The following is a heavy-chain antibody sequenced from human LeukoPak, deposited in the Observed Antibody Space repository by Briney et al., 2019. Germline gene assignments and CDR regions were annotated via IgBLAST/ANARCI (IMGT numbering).Heavy chain of an antibody. CDR2: IGGSGGST. V-gene: IGHV3-23*01. D-gene: IGHD6-6*01. Sequence: GGSLRLSCAASGFTFSSYAMSWVRQAPGKGLEWVSAIGGSGGSTYYADSVKGRFTISRDNSKNTLYLQMNSLRAEDTAVYYCARAGSSAVFDYWGQGTLVTVSS. CDR3: ARAGSSAVFDY. J-gene: IGHJ4*02. CDR1: GFTFSSYA.